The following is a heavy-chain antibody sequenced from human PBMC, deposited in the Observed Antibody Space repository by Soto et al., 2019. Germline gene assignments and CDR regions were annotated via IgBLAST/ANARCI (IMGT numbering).Heavy chain of an antibody. Sequence: QVQLQESGPGLVKPSQTLSLTCTVSGGSISSGGYYWSWIRQHPGKGLEWIGYIYYSGSTYYNPSLKSRVTISVDTSKNQFSLQLSSVTAADTAVYYCWGGTSWPGWYFDYWGQGTLVTVSS. J-gene: IGHJ4*02. CDR1: GGSISSGGYY. D-gene: IGHD2-2*01. V-gene: IGHV4-31*03. CDR3: WGGTSWPGWYFDY. CDR2: IYYSGST.